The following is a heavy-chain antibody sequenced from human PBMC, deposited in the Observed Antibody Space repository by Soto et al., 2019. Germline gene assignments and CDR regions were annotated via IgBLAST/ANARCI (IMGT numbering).Heavy chain of an antibody. CDR2: IYPGDSDT. V-gene: IGHV5-51*01. J-gene: IGHJ6*02. CDR1: GYSFTNYW. D-gene: IGHD3-3*01. CDR3: ARQRAQTIFGVVMTNDYYGMDV. Sequence: GESLKISCKGSGYSFTNYWIGWVRQMPGKGLEWMGIIYPGDSDTKNSPSFRGQVTISVDKSITTAYLQWSSLKASDTAMYYCARQRAQTIFGVVMTNDYYGMDVWGRGTTVTVSS.